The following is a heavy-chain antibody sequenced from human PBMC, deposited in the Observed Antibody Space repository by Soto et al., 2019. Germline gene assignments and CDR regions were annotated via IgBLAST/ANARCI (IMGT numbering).Heavy chain of an antibody. V-gene: IGHV3-72*01. Sequence: GGSLRLSCAASGFTFSDCYMDWVRQAPGKGLEWVGRARNKAHSYAIEYAASVQGRFTISRDDSKNSLYLQMDSLKTEDTGVYYCARGDYGKAFDIWGQGTMVTVSS. J-gene: IGHJ3*02. CDR1: GFTFSDCY. CDR3: ARGDYGKAFDI. CDR2: ARNKAHSYAI. D-gene: IGHD4-17*01.